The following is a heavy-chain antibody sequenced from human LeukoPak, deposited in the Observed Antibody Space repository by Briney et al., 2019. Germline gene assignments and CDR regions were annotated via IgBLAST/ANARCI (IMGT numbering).Heavy chain of an antibody. CDR3: ASVGDGYNLSDIDY. D-gene: IGHD5-24*01. V-gene: IGHV1-2*02. CDR1: GYSFTDYY. J-gene: IGHJ4*02. Sequence: ASVNVSCKASGYSFTDYYIHWVRQAPGQGLEWMGWINPNIGGRNYAQKFQRRVTMTRDRSISTAYMELSRLRSDDTAVYYCASVGDGYNLSDIDYWGQGTLVAVSS. CDR2: INPNIGGR.